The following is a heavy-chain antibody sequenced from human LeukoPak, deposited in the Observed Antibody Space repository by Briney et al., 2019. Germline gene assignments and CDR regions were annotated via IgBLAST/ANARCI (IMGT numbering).Heavy chain of an antibody. Sequence: PGGSLGLSCAASGFTFSDYYISWIRQAPGKGLEWVSYISSSGSTIYYADSVKGRFTISRDNAKNSLYLQMNSLRAEDTAVYYCARVPLTYYYDSSGPFDYWGQGTLVTVSS. J-gene: IGHJ4*02. CDR2: ISSSGSTI. V-gene: IGHV3-11*01. CDR1: GFTFSDYY. CDR3: ARVPLTYYYDSSGPFDY. D-gene: IGHD3-22*01.